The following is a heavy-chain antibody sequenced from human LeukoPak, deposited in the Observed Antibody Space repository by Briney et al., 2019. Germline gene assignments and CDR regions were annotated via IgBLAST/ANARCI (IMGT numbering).Heavy chain of an antibody. CDR1: GYTFTGYY. Sequence: GASVKVSCKASGYTFTGYYMHWVRQAPGQGPEWMGWINPNSGGTNYAQKFQGRVTMTRDTSISTAYMELSRLRSDDTAVYYCARPYYYDSSGYYYSNYYFDYWGQGTLVTVSS. V-gene: IGHV1-2*02. J-gene: IGHJ4*02. CDR2: INPNSGGT. D-gene: IGHD3-22*01. CDR3: ARPYYYDSSGYYYSNYYFDY.